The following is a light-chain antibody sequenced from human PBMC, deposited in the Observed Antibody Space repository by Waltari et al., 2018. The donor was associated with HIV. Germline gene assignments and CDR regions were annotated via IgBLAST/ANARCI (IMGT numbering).Light chain of an antibody. CDR2: AAS. Sequence: DIQMTQSPSSLSASVGDRVSISCRASQSISVYLNWYQQKPGEAPRLLIYAASSLQSRVPTRFSGSRSGTEFTLTISALQPEDSATYFCQQSLSAPWTFGQGTKVEIK. J-gene: IGKJ1*01. CDR1: QSISVY. V-gene: IGKV1-39*01. CDR3: QQSLSAPWT.